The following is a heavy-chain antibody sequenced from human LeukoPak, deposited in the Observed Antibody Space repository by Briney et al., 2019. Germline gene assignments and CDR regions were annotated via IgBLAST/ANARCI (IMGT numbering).Heavy chain of an antibody. CDR2: IYYSGST. J-gene: IGHJ5*02. CDR3: VRIPNGAPFPNWFDP. D-gene: IGHD2-8*01. V-gene: IGHV4-59*01. Sequence: SETLSLTCTVSGGSISSYYWSWIRQPPGKGLEWIGYIYYSGSTNYNPSLKSRVTISVDTSKNQFSLKLSSVTAADTAVYYCVRIPNGAPFPNWFDPWGQGTLVTVSS. CDR1: GGSISSYY.